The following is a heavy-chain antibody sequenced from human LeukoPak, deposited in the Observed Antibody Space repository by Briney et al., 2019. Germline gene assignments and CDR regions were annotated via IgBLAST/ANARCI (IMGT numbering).Heavy chain of an antibody. CDR2: TYYRSKWSN. CDR3: AREADYGGKSAEFDF. Sequence: SQTLSLTCAISGDSVSSNNAAWTWIRQSPSRGLEWLGRTYYRSKWSNDYAVSVKSRITINPDTSKNQFSLHLSSVTPEDTAIYYCAREADYGGKSAEFDFWGQGTQVTVSS. J-gene: IGHJ4*02. D-gene: IGHD4-23*01. V-gene: IGHV6-1*01. CDR1: GDSVSSNNAA.